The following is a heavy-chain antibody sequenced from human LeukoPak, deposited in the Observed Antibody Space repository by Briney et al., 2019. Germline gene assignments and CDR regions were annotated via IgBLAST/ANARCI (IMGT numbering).Heavy chain of an antibody. CDR2: INHSGST. D-gene: IGHD3-22*01. Sequence: PSETLSLTCAVYGGSLSGYYWSWIRQPPGKGLEWIGEINHSGSTNYNPSLKSRVTISVDTSKNQFSLKLSSVTAADTAVYYCARSLITPGYFDYWGQGTLVTVSS. CDR1: GGSLSGYY. V-gene: IGHV4-34*01. CDR3: ARSLITPGYFDY. J-gene: IGHJ4*02.